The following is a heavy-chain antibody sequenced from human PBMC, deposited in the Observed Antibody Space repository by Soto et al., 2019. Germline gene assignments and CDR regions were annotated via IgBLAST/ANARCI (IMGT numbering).Heavy chain of an antibody. Sequence: PSETLSLTCAVYGGSFSGYYWSWIRQPPGKGLEWIGEINHSGSTNYNPSLKSRVTISVDTSKNQFSLKLSSVTAADTAVYYCARALGAAANSQYFQHWGQGTLVT. V-gene: IGHV4-34*01. D-gene: IGHD6-13*01. CDR2: INHSGST. J-gene: IGHJ1*01. CDR1: GGSFSGYY. CDR3: ARALGAAANSQYFQH.